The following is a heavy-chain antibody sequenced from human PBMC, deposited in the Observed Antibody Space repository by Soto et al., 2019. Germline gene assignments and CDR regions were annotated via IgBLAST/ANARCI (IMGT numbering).Heavy chain of an antibody. CDR1: GGSISSYY. Sequence: PSETLSLTCTVSGGSISSYYWSWIRQPAGKGLEWIGRIYTSGSTNYNPSLKSRVTMSVDTSKNQFSLKLSSVTAADTAVYYCARVPIPPPYYDFWSGPNWFDPWGQGTLVTVSS. D-gene: IGHD3-3*01. J-gene: IGHJ5*02. CDR2: IYTSGST. V-gene: IGHV4-4*07. CDR3: ARVPIPPPYYDFWSGPNWFDP.